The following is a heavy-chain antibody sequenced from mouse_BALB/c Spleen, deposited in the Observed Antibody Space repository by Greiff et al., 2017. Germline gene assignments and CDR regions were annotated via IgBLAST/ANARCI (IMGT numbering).Heavy chain of an antibody. V-gene: IGHV5-4*02. D-gene: IGHD1-1*01. CDR3: ARGFYGSSYAFAY. Sequence: EVKLMESGGGLVKPGGSLKLSCAASGFTFSDYYMYLVRQTPEKRLEWVATISDGGSYTYYPDSVKGRFTISRDNAKNNLYLQMSSLKSEDTAMYYCARGFYGSSYAFAYWGQGTLVTVSA. J-gene: IGHJ3*01. CDR1: GFTFSDYY. CDR2: ISDGGSYT.